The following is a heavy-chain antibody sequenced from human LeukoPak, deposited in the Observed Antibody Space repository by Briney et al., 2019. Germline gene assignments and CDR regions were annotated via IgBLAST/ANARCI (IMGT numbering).Heavy chain of an antibody. CDR2: ISYDGSNK. J-gene: IGHJ5*02. CDR3: ARGSLYDYGDYLNWFDP. V-gene: IGHV3-30*04. D-gene: IGHD4-17*01. Sequence: GGSLRLSCAASGFTFSSYAMHWVRQAPGKGLEWVAVISYDGSNKYYADSVKGRFTISRDNSKNTLYLQMNSLRAEDTAVYYCARGSLYDYGDYLNWFDPWGQGTLVTVSS. CDR1: GFTFSSYA.